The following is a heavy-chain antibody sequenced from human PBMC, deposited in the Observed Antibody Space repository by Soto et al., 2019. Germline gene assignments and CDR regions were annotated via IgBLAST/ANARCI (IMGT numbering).Heavy chain of an antibody. D-gene: IGHD3-3*01. V-gene: IGHV1-3*01. CDR3: ARDEYYDFWSGYYTFDI. CDR2: INAGNGNT. Sequence: ASVKVSCKASGYTFTSYAMHWARQAPGQRLEWMGWINAGNGNTKYSQKFQGRVTITRDTSASTAYMELSSLRSEDTAVYYCARDEYYDFWSGYYTFDIWGQGTMVTVSS. J-gene: IGHJ3*02. CDR1: GYTFTSYA.